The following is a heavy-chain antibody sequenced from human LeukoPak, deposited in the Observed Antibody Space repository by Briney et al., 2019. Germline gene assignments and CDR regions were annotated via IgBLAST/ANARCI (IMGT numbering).Heavy chain of an antibody. CDR1: GYTFTSYD. Sequence: SVKVSCKASGYTFTSYDINWVRQATGQGLEWMGGIIPIYGTPHSAQKFQGRVTITTDESTSTAFMDLSSLRSEDTAVYYCARGKLGYYYYHMDAWGKGTTVTVSS. D-gene: IGHD3-3*02. J-gene: IGHJ6*03. V-gene: IGHV1-69*05. CDR3: ARGKLGYYYYHMDA. CDR2: IIPIYGTP.